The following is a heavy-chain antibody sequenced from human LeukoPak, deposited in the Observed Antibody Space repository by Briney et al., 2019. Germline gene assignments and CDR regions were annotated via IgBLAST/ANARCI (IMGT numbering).Heavy chain of an antibody. CDR2: MSAYNGNT. J-gene: IGHJ3*02. CDR1: GYTFTSYG. Sequence: ASVKVSCKASGYTFTSYGISWVRQAPGQGLEWMGWMSAYNGNTNYAQKLQGRVTMTTDTSTSTAYMELRSLRSDDTAAYYCARDPSDYPYNWNYRGDAFDIWGQGTMVTVSS. V-gene: IGHV1-18*01. CDR3: ARDPSDYPYNWNYRGDAFDI. D-gene: IGHD1-7*01.